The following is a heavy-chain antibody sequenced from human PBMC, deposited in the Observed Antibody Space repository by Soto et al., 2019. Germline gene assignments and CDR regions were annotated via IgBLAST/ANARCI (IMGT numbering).Heavy chain of an antibody. CDR2: IKQDGSEK. Sequence: GGSLRLSCAASGFTFSSYWMSWVRQAPGKGLEWVANIKQDGSEKYYVDSVEGRFTISRDHAKNSLYLQMNSLRAEDTGVYYCARVARHIVVVTASWAFDIWGQGTMVTVSS. CDR3: ARVARHIVVVTASWAFDI. D-gene: IGHD2-21*02. J-gene: IGHJ3*02. CDR1: GFTFSSYW. V-gene: IGHV3-7*03.